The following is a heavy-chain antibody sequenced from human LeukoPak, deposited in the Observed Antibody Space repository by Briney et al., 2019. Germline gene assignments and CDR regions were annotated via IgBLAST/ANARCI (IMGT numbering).Heavy chain of an antibody. D-gene: IGHD6-13*01. J-gene: IGHJ6*02. CDR1: GYTFTGYY. Sequence: ASVKVSCKASGYTFTGYYMHWVRQAPGQGLEWMGWINPNSGGTNYAQKFQGRVTMTRDTSISAAYMELSRLRSDDTAVYYCARGMRIAAAGYCYYGMDVWGQGTTVTVSS. CDR2: INPNSGGT. CDR3: ARGMRIAAAGYCYYGMDV. V-gene: IGHV1-2*02.